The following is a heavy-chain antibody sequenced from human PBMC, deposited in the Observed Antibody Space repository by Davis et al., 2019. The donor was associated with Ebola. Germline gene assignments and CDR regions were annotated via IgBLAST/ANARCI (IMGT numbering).Heavy chain of an antibody. D-gene: IGHD3-3*01. Sequence: GGSLRLSCTDSVITFSSYAMTWVRQAPGKGLEWVSAISGSGGSTYYADSVKGRFTISRDDSKNTLYLQMNSLKTEDTAVYYCPYDGYWGQGTLVTVSS. J-gene: IGHJ4*02. V-gene: IGHV3-23*01. CDR2: ISGSGGST. CDR1: VITFSSYA. CDR3: PYDGY.